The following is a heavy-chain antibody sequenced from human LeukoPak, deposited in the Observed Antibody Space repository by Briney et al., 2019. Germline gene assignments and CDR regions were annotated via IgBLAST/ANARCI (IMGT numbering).Heavy chain of an antibody. CDR3: ARAQGALDY. Sequence: GGSLRLSCAASGFTITTYAVNWVRQAPGKGLEWVSSIGGGGTEYYADSVKGRFIISSDNSQNLVHLQMNSLTVEDTAVYYCARAQGALDYWGQGTLVTVSS. CDR1: GFTITTYA. D-gene: IGHD1-26*01. J-gene: IGHJ4*02. CDR2: SIGGGGTE. V-gene: IGHV3-23*01.